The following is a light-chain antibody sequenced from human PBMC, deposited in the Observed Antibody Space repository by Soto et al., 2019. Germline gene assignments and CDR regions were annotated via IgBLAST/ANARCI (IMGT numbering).Light chain of an antibody. CDR1: SSDVGGYRY. J-gene: IGLJ1*01. V-gene: IGLV2-11*01. Sequence: QSALTQPRSVSGSPGQSVTISCTGTSSDVGGYRYVSWYQQHPGKAPKVIIFDVNKRPSGVPGRFSGSKSGNTASLTISGLKTEDEGDYYCCSSTGSFYIFGTGTKGTV. CDR3: CSSTGSFYI. CDR2: DVN.